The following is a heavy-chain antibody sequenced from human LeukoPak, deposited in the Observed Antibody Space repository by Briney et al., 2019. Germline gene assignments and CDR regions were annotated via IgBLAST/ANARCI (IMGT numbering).Heavy chain of an antibody. CDR2: IYTSGST. D-gene: IGHD3-22*01. CDR1: GGSISSGSYY. J-gene: IGHJ4*02. CDR3: ARERTYYYDSRFGY. V-gene: IGHV4-61*02. Sequence: SSETLSLTCTVSGGSISSGSYYWSWIRQPAGKGLEWIGRIYTSGSTNYNPSLKSRVTISVDTSKNQFSLKLSSVTAADTAVYYCARERTYYYDSRFGYWGQGTLVTVSS.